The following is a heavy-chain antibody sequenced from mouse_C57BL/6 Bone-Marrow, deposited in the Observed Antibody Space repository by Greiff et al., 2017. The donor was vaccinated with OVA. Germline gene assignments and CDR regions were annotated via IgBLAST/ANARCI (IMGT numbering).Heavy chain of an antibody. Sequence: VQLQQPGAELVKPGASVTLSCKASGYTFTSYWMHWVKQRPGQGLEWIGMIHPNSGSTNYNEKFKSKATLTVDKSSSTAYMQLSSLTSEDSAVYYCARYYGSSYLGAMDYWGQGTSVTVSS. D-gene: IGHD1-1*01. CDR3: ARYYGSSYLGAMDY. CDR1: GYTFTSYW. V-gene: IGHV1-64*01. CDR2: IHPNSGST. J-gene: IGHJ4*01.